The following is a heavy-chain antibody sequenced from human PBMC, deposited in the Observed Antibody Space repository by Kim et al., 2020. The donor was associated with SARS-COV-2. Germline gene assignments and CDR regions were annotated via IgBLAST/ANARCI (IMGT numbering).Heavy chain of an antibody. D-gene: IGHD5-12*01. CDR3: AKGMSIVATIGGLEY. J-gene: IGHJ4*02. V-gene: IGHV3-23*01. Sequence: DSGKGRFTIARNNPKNTLDPQMNSLRAEDTAVYYCAKGMSIVATIGGLEYWGQGTLVTVSS.